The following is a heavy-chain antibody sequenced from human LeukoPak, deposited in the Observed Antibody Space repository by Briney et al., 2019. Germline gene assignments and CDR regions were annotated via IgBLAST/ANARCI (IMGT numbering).Heavy chain of an antibody. CDR1: GFTFSGYW. Sequence: PGGSLRLSCATSGFTFSGYWMSWVRQAPGKGLEWVANIKQDGSEIYCVDSVKGRFTISRDNAKNSLYLQMNSLRPEDTAVYYCATNAAIGIIDYWGQGILVTVSS. CDR2: IKQDGSEI. J-gene: IGHJ4*02. CDR3: ATNAAIGIIDY. V-gene: IGHV3-7*01. D-gene: IGHD1-14*01.